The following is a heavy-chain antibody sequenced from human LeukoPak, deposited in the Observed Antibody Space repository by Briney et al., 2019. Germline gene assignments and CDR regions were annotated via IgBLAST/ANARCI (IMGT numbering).Heavy chain of an antibody. V-gene: IGHV4-59*08. CDR2: IYYSGST. D-gene: IGHD2-15*01. CDR3: ARHLSGPFDAFDI. J-gene: IGHJ3*02. CDR1: GGSLSSYY. Sequence: PSETQSLICTVSGGSLSSYYWSWIRQPPGKGLEWIGCIYYSGSTNYNPSLESQVTISIDTSKNHFSLKLTSVTAADTAVYYCARHLSGPFDAFDIWGQGTMVTVSS.